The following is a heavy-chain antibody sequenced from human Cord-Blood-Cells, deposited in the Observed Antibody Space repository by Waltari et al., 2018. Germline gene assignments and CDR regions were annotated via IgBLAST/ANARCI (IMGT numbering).Heavy chain of an antibody. V-gene: IGHV1-3*01. CDR1: GYTFTSYA. CDR2: INAGNGNT. J-gene: IGHJ4*02. CDR3: ATESLDY. Sequence: QVQLVQSGAEVKKPGASVKVSCKASGYTFTSYAMHWVRQAPGQRLEWMGWINAGNGNTKYSQKCQGRVTITRDTSASTAYMELSRLRSDDTAVYYCATESLDYWGQGTLVTVSS.